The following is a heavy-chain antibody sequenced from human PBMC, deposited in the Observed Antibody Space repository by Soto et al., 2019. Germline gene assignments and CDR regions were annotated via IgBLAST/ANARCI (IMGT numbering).Heavy chain of an antibody. V-gene: IGHV3-30*19. Sequence: QGQLVESGGGVVQPGRSLRLCCAASGFTFSSYGMHWIRKIPGKGLDWVAVVSYDGDTQYYADTVKGRFIISRDNTGNTLFLEMNSLTRDDTAIYHCARGTLEGDHDSGGYPETSIDLWVQGTMVTVSS. CDR3: ARGTLEGDHDSGGYPETSIDL. D-gene: IGHD3-22*01. CDR1: GFTFSSYG. J-gene: IGHJ3*01. CDR2: VSYDGDTQ.